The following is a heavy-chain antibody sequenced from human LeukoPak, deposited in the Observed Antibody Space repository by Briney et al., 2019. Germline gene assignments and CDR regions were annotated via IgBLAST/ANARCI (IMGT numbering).Heavy chain of an antibody. J-gene: IGHJ4*02. D-gene: IGHD3-3*01. CDR2: IRYDGSNK. Sequence: TGGSLRLSCAASGFTFSSYGMHWVRQAPGKGLEWVAFIRYDGSNKYYADSVKGRFAISRDNSKNTLYLQMNSLRAEDTAVYYCAKDGITIFGVVVNFDYWGQGTLVTVSS. CDR3: AKDGITIFGVVVNFDY. CDR1: GFTFSSYG. V-gene: IGHV3-30*02.